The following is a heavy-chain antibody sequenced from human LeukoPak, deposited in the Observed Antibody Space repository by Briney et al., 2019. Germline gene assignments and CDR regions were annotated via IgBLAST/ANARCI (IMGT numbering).Heavy chain of an antibody. V-gene: IGHV4-59*12. CDR3: ARDMYYYDSSGYYYYWFDP. CDR2: IYYSGST. Sequence: PSETLSLTCTVSGGSISSYYWSWIRQPPGKGLEWIGYIYYSGSTNYNPSLKSRVAMSVDTSKNQFSLKLSSVTAADTAVYYCARDMYYYDSSGYYYYWFDPWGQGTLVTVSS. J-gene: IGHJ5*02. D-gene: IGHD3-22*01. CDR1: GGSISSYY.